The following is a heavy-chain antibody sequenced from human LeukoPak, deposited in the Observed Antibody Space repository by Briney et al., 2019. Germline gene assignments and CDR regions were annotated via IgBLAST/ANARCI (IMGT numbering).Heavy chain of an antibody. V-gene: IGHV1-2*02. CDR3: ARGPNHYYYMDF. Sequence: ASVKVSCKASGYTFTGYYLHWVRQAPGQGLEWMGWINPDGDVTKSAQKFQGRVTMTSDKSINTVYMELSGLTSDDTAFYYCARGPNHYYYMDFWGKGTTVSVSS. CDR2: INPDGDVT. CDR1: GYTFTGYY. J-gene: IGHJ6*03. D-gene: IGHD2-8*01.